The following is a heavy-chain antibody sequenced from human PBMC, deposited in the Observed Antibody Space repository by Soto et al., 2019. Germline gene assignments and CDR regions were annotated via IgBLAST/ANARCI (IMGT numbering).Heavy chain of an antibody. J-gene: IGHJ6*02. CDR2: IRYGGSNK. CDR3: ARDRYSYYDFWSGSLTYYYYGMAV. D-gene: IGHD3-3*01. CDR1: GFTFSSYA. Sequence: GGSLRLSCAASGFTFSSYAMRWVRQAPVKGLEWVSAIRYGGSNKYYADSVKGRFTISRDNSKNTLYLQMNSLRAEDTAVYYCARDRYSYYDFWSGSLTYYYYGMAVWGQGTTVTVSS. V-gene: IGHV3-23*01.